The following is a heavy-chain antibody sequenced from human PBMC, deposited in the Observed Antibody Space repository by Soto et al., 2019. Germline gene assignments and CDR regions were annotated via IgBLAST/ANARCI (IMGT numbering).Heavy chain of an antibody. D-gene: IGHD3-22*01. CDR2: INHSGST. CDR3: ANHPTYYYDSSGYAFDI. J-gene: IGHJ3*02. CDR1: GGSFSGYY. Sequence: SETLSLTCAVYGGSFSGYYWSWIRQPPGKGLEWIGEINHSGSTNYNPSLKSRVTISVDTSKNQFSLKLSSVTAADTAVYYCANHPTYYYDSSGYAFDIWGQGTMVTVSS. V-gene: IGHV4-34*01.